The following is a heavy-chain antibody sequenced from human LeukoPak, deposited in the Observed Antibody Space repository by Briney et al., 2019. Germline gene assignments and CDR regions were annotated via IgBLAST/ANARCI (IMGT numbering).Heavy chain of an antibody. CDR3: ARVGGSSSFGY. Sequence: SETLSLTCTVSGGSISSYYWSWIRQPPGKGLEWIGYIYNSGSTNYNPSLKSRVTISVDTSKNQFSLKVSSVTAADTAVYYCARVGGSSSFGYRGQGTLVTVSS. D-gene: IGHD6-6*01. CDR1: GGSISSYY. V-gene: IGHV4-59*01. J-gene: IGHJ4*02. CDR2: IYNSGST.